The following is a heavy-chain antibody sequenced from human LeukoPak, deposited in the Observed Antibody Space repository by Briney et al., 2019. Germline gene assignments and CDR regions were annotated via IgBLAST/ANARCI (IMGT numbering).Heavy chain of an antibody. D-gene: IGHD5-24*01. CDR3: ARPSRDGYKYTFDY. J-gene: IGHJ4*02. CDR1: GGSINSYY. Sequence: SETLSLTCTVSGGSINSYYWTWTRQPPGKGLEWIGYIYNSGSTNYNPSLKSRVTISADTSKNQFSLKLNSVTAADTAVYYCARPSRDGYKYTFDYWGQGTLVTVSS. CDR2: IYNSGST. V-gene: IGHV4-59*01.